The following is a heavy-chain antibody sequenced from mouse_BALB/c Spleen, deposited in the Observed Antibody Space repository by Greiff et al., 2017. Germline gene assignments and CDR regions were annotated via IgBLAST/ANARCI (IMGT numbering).Heavy chain of an antibody. CDR1: GYTFTSYW. J-gene: IGHJ3*01. D-gene: IGHD4-1*01. Sequence: QVQLQQPGAELVKPGASVKLSCKASGYTFTSYWMHWVKQRPGQGLEWIGEINPSNGRTNYNQKFKDKAILTVDKSSSTAYMQLSSLTSEDSAVYYCARDWDEAWFAYWGQGTLVTVSA. CDR2: INPSNGRT. V-gene: IGHV1S81*02. CDR3: ARDWDEAWFAY.